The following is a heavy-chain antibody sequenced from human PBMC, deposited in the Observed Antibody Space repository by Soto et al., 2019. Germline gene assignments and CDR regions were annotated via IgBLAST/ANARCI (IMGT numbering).Heavy chain of an antibody. J-gene: IGHJ4*02. Sequence: GSLRLSCAASGFTFSSYGMHWVRQAPGKGLEWVAVISYDGSNKYYADSVKGRFTISRDNSKNTLYLQMNSLRAEDTAVYYCAKGEIAVAKTVPPNFDYWGQGTLVTVSS. D-gene: IGHD6-19*01. CDR1: GFTFSSYG. CDR3: AKGEIAVAKTVPPNFDY. CDR2: ISYDGSNK. V-gene: IGHV3-30*18.